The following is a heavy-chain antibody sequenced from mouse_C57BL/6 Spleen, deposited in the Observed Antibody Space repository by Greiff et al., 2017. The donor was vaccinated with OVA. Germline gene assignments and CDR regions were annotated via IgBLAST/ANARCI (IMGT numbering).Heavy chain of an antibody. CDR2: IYPSDSET. Sequence: QVQLQQPGAELVRPGSSVKLSCKASGCTFTSYWMDWVKQRPGQGLEWIGHIYPSDSETHYNQKFKDKATLTVDKSSSTAYMQLSSLTSEDSAVYYCARATMVTTRDYFDYWGQGTTLTVSS. V-gene: IGHV1-61*01. CDR3: ARATMVTTRDYFDY. CDR1: GCTFTSYW. J-gene: IGHJ2*01. D-gene: IGHD2-2*01.